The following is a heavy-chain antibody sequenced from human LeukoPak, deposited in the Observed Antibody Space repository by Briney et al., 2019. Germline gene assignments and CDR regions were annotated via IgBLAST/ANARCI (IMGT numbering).Heavy chain of an antibody. V-gene: IGHV4-4*07. CDR1: GGSISSYY. D-gene: IGHD3-22*01. CDR3: ARDGYDSSGWLSDAFDI. J-gene: IGHJ3*02. Sequence: SETLSLTCTVSGGSISSYYWSWIRQPAGKGLEWVGGIYTSGSTNYNPSLKSRVTISVDTSKNQFSLKLSSVTAADTAVYYCARDGYDSSGWLSDAFDIWGQGTMVTVSS. CDR2: IYTSGST.